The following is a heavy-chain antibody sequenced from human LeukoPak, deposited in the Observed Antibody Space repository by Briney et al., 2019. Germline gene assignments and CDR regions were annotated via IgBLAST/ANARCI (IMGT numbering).Heavy chain of an antibody. J-gene: IGHJ6*02. CDR1: GFTFSSYG. CDR3: ARAPIIAVAEDYGMDV. CDR2: IWYDGSNK. V-gene: IGHV3-33*08. Sequence: PGRSLRLSCAASGFTFSSYGMHWVRQAPGKGLEWVAVIWYDGSNKYYADSVKGRFTISRDNSKNTLYLQMNSLRAEDTAVYYCARAPIIAVAEDYGMDVWGQGTTVTVSS. D-gene: IGHD6-19*01.